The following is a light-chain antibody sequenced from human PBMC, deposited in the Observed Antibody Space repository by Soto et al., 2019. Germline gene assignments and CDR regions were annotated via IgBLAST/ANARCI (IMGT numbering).Light chain of an antibody. CDR3: FSYKSSGTYV. J-gene: IGLJ1*01. CDR1: SSDVGNYKY. Sequence: QSVLTQPASVSGSPGQSITISCTGTSSDVGNYKYVSWYQQHPGKAPKLMIYEVSNRPSGVSNRFSGSKSGNTASLTISGLQAEDGTDYYCFSYKSSGTYVFGTGTKVTVL. CDR2: EVS. V-gene: IGLV2-14*01.